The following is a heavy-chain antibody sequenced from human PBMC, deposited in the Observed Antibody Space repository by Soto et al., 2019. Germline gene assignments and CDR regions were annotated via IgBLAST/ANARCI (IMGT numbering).Heavy chain of an antibody. J-gene: IGHJ5*02. D-gene: IGHD6-6*01. V-gene: IGHV1-2*02. CDR1: GFSFTGYY. CDR2: INAHSGGT. Sequence: ASVRVSCKASGFSFTGYYIHWLRQAPGQGLEWMGWINAHSGGTEYAQKFQGRFTLTRDTSIATAYLTLTSLTSDDTALYYCAKDLTRQLAYWLDPWGQGTQVTVS. CDR3: AKDLTRQLAYWLDP.